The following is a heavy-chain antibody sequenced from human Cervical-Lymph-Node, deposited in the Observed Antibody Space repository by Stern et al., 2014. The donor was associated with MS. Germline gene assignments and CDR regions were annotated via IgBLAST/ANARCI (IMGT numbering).Heavy chain of an antibody. CDR2: MYYCGST. CDR3: ARGGSSSPPFDN. D-gene: IGHD6-6*01. V-gene: IGHV4-59*01. CDR1: GGSISSYY. J-gene: IGHJ4*02. Sequence: QVQLQESGPGLVKPSETLSLTCTVSGGSISSYYWSWIRQPPGKGLEWIGYMYYCGSTNYNPSLKSRVTISVDTSKNQFSLKLSSVTAADTAVYYCARGGSSSPPFDNWGQGTLVTVSS.